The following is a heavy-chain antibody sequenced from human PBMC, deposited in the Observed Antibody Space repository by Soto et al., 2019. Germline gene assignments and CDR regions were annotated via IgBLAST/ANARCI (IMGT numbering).Heavy chain of an antibody. D-gene: IGHD5-18*01. CDR2: IYYSGST. V-gene: IGHV4-59*01. CDR3: ARRYGYSFDY. Sequence: SETLSLTCTVSGGSIRSYYWSWIRQPPGKGLEWIGYIYYSGSTNYNPSLKSRVTISVDTSKNQFSLKLSSVTAADTAVYYCARRYGYSFDYWGQGTLVTVSS. CDR1: GGSIRSYY. J-gene: IGHJ4*02.